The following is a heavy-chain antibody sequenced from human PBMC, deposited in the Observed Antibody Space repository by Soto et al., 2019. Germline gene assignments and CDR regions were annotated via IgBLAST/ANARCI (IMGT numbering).Heavy chain of an antibody. D-gene: IGHD2-15*01. CDR2: IYHSGST. CDR3: ARGGRYCSGGSCYSAEYFQH. J-gene: IGHJ1*01. CDR1: GGSISSGGYS. V-gene: IGHV4-30-2*01. Sequence: PSETLSLTCAVSGGSISSGGYSWSWIRQPPGKGLEWIGYIYHSGSTYYNPSLKSRVTISVDRSKNQFSLKLSSVTAADTAVYYCARGGRYCSGGSCYSAEYFQHWGQGTLVTVSS.